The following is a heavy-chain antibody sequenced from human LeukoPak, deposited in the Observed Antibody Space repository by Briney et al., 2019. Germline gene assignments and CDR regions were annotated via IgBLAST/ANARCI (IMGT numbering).Heavy chain of an antibody. J-gene: IGHJ4*02. Sequence: TGGSLRLSRAASGFTFSSYAMSWVRQAPGKGLEWVSAISGSGGSTYYADSVKGRFTISRDNSKNTLYLQMNSLRAEDTAVYYCAKMENPHGSGSYDMGYYFDYWGQGTLVTVSS. CDR2: ISGSGGST. CDR3: AKMENPHGSGSYDMGYYFDY. V-gene: IGHV3-23*01. D-gene: IGHD3-10*01. CDR1: GFTFSSYA.